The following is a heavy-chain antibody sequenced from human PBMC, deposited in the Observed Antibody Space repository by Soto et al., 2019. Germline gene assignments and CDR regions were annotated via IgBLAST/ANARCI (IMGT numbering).Heavy chain of an antibody. V-gene: IGHV1-18*01. CDR3: ARDRYDGSVLPDAFDI. CDR2: ISAYNGNT. Sequence: QVQLVQSGAEVKKPGASVKVSCKASGYTFTSYGISWVRQAPGQGLEWMGWISAYNGNTNYAQKLQGRVTMTTDTSTSTAYMEMRSLRSDDTAVYYCARDRYDGSVLPDAFDIWGQGTMVTVSS. CDR1: GYTFTSYG. J-gene: IGHJ3*02. D-gene: IGHD3-10*01.